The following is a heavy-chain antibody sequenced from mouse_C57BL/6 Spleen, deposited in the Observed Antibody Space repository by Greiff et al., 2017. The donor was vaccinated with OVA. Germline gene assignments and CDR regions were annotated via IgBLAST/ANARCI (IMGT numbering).Heavy chain of an antibody. CDR1: GYTFTSYW. CDR2: IDPNSGGT. J-gene: IGHJ2*01. D-gene: IGHD1-1*01. V-gene: IGHV1-72*01. CDR3: ARSTTVVATNFDY. Sequence: QVQLQQPGAELVKPGASVKLSCKASGYTFTSYWMHWVKQRPGRGLEWIGRIDPNSGGTKYNEKFKGKATLTVDKPSSTAYMQRSSLTSEDSAVYYCARSTTVVATNFDYWGQGTTLTVSS.